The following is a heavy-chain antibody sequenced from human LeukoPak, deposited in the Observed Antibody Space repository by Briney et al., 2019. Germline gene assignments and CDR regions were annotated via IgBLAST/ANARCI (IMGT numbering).Heavy chain of an antibody. CDR2: INPSGGST. J-gene: IGHJ4*02. CDR1: GYTFTSYY. CDR3: ARQGLIVMAGEGDFDY. V-gene: IGHV1-46*01. Sequence: GASVKVSCKASGYTFTSYYIHWVRQAPGQGLEWMGIINPSGGSTSYAQKFQGRVTMTRDTSSNQFSLRLSSVTAADTAVYYCARQGLIVMAGEGDFDYWGQGTLVTVSS. D-gene: IGHD5-24*01.